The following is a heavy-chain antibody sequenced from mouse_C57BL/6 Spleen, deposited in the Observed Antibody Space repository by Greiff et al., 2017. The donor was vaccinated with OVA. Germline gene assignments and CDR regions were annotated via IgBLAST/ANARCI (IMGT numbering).Heavy chain of an antibody. D-gene: IGHD1-1*01. V-gene: IGHV1-69*01. CDR2: IDPSDSYT. CDR3: ARLYGSNPFAY. CDR1: GYTFTSYW. J-gene: IGHJ3*01. Sequence: VQLQQPGAELVMPGASVKLSCKASGYTFTSYWMHWVKQRPGQGLEWIGEIDPSDSYTNYNQKFKGKSTLTVDKSSSTAYMQLSSLTSEDSAVYYCARLYGSNPFAYWGQGTLVTVSA.